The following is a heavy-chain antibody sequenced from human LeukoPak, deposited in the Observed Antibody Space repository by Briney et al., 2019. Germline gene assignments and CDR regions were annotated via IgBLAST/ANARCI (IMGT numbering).Heavy chain of an antibody. J-gene: IGHJ4*02. CDR3: ARPSLNTGSYFDY. D-gene: IGHD1-26*01. V-gene: IGHV3-7*01. CDR1: GFTFSSYS. Sequence: GGSLRLSCAASGFTFSSYSMNWVRPAPGKGLEWVANIKQDGSEIYHVDSVRGRFTISRDNAKNSLYLQMNSLRAEDTAVYYCARPSLNTGSYFDYWGQGILVSVSS. CDR2: IKQDGSEI.